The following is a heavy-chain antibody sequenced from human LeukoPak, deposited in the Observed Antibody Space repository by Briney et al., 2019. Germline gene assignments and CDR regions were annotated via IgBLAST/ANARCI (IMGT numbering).Heavy chain of an antibody. J-gene: IGHJ4*02. Sequence: ASETLSLTCTVSGGSISSSSYYWGWIRQPPGKGLEWIGSIYYSGTPYHNPSLKSRVTMSVDTSKNQFSLKLTSVTAADTAVYYCARLLYDRSGYYYFDFWGQGTLVTVSS. CDR1: GGSISSSSYY. CDR2: IYYSGTP. D-gene: IGHD3-22*01. V-gene: IGHV4-39*01. CDR3: ARLLYDRSGYYYFDF.